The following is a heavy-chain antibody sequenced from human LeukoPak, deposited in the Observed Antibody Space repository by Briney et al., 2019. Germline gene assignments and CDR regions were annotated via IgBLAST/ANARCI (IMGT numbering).Heavy chain of an antibody. CDR1: GFTFSDYS. Sequence: GGCLIHACVASGFTFSDYSMHWVRQAPGEGLECVSGIISNGASSYYASSVKGRFTISRDNSKNTLYLQMGSLRPEDMAIYYCARGSACTCEYSGAGKLVSVSS. CDR2: IISNGASS. CDR3: ARGSACTCEY. V-gene: IGHV3-64*01. D-gene: IGHD2-15*01. J-gene: IGHJ4*02.